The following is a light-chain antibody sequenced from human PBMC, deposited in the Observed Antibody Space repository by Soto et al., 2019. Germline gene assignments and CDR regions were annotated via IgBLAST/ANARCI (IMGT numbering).Light chain of an antibody. Sequence: QSVVSQPPSASGTPGQRVTVSCSGRSSNIGRNFVYWYQQFPGTAPNLLIFKNDQRPSGVPDRFSGSKSGTSASLAISGLRSEDEADYYCATWDASLSGWVFGGGTKLTVL. CDR2: KND. V-gene: IGLV1-47*01. J-gene: IGLJ3*02. CDR1: SSNIGRNF. CDR3: ATWDASLSGWV.